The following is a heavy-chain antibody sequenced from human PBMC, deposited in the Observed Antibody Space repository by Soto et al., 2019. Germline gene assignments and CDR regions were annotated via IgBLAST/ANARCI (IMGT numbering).Heavy chain of an antibody. D-gene: IGHD3-3*01. J-gene: IGHJ6*02. CDR2: IYYSGST. Sequence: SETLSLTCTVSGGSISSGGYYWSWIRQHPGKGLEWIGYIYYSGSTYYNPSLKSRVTISVDTSKNQFSLKLSSVTAADTAVYYCARDSIFGVVSYGMDVWGQGTTVTVSS. CDR3: ARDSIFGVVSYGMDV. V-gene: IGHV4-31*03. CDR1: GGSISSGGYY.